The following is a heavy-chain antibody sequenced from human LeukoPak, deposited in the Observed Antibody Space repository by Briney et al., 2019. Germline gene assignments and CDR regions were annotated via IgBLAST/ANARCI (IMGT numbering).Heavy chain of an antibody. J-gene: IGHJ3*02. CDR1: GLTVVVYT. V-gene: IGHV3-43*01. CDR3: AKEAGDRAFDI. Sequence: GRSLRLAGAASGLTVVVYTMDSARHDPGEGRGWVSLISWDGGIIYYADSVKGRVTISRDNSKNSLYLQMNSLRTEDTALYYCAKEAGDRAFDIWGRGTMVTVSS. CDR2: ISWDGGII. D-gene: IGHD7-27*01.